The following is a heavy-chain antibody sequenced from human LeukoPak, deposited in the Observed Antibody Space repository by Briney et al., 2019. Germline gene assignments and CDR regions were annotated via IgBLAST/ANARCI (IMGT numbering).Heavy chain of an antibody. CDR3: VTSGAVATTDY. CDR1: GFTLSSYE. J-gene: IGHJ4*02. CDR2: ISGGGSTI. V-gene: IGHV3-48*03. Sequence: PGRSLRLSCAASGFTLSSYEMNWVRQAPGKGLEWVSYISGGGSTIYYADSVKGRFTISRDNAKNSLYLQMNSLRAEDTAVYYCVTSGAVATTDYWGQGTLVTVSS. D-gene: IGHD6-19*01.